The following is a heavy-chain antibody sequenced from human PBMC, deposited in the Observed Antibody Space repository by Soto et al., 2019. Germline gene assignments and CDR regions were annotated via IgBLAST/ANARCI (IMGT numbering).Heavy chain of an antibody. V-gene: IGHV4-59*08. CDR2: IYYSAST. Sequence: ETLSLTYTVSGGSISSYYWSWIRQPPGKGLEWIGYIYYSASTNYSPSLKSRVTISVDTSKNQFSLNLSSVTAADTAVYYCARHLPYCGGDCYSLDYWGQGTLVAVSS. D-gene: IGHD2-21*02. CDR3: ARHLPYCGGDCYSLDY. J-gene: IGHJ4*02. CDR1: GGSISSYY.